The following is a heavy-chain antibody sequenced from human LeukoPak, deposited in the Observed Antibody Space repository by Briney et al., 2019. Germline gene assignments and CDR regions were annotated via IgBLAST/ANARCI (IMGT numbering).Heavy chain of an antibody. J-gene: IGHJ4*02. CDR3: TRDSGWSDTAMVQDY. CDR2: IYHSGST. Sequence: SETLSLTCAVSGYSISSGYYWGWIRQPPGKGLGWIGSIYHSGSTYYNPSLKSRVTISVDTSKNQFSLKLSSVTAADTAVYYCTRDSGWSDTAMVQDYWGQGTLVTVSS. V-gene: IGHV4-38-2*02. D-gene: IGHD5-18*01. CDR1: GYSISSGYY.